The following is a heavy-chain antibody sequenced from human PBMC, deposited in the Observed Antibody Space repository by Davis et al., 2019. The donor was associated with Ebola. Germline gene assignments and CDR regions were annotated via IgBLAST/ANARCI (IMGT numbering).Heavy chain of an antibody. V-gene: IGHV4-61*01. CDR3: ARAEYYGDLKDAFDI. Sequence: SETLSLTCTVSGGSVSSGSYYWSWIRQPPGKGLEWIGYIYYSGSTNYNPSLKSRVTISVDTSKNQFSLKLSSVTAADTAVYYCARAEYYGDLKDAFDIWGQGTMVTVSS. CDR1: GGSVSSGSYY. CDR2: IYYSGST. J-gene: IGHJ3*02. D-gene: IGHD4-17*01.